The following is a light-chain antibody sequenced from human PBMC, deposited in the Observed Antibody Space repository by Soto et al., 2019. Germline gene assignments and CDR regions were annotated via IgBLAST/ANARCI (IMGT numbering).Light chain of an antibody. CDR1: QSISSW. J-gene: IGKJ1*01. Sequence: EIPKTPVLSAPSATVRDRVTITCRASQSISSWLAWYQQKPGKAPKLLIYDASSLESGVPSRFSGSGSGTEFTLTISSLQTDDFATYYCQQYNSYSWTFGQGTKVDIK. CDR3: QQYNSYSWT. V-gene: IGKV1-5*01. CDR2: DAS.